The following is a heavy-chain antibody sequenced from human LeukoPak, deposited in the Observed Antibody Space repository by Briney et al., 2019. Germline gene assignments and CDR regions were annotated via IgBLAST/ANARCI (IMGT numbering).Heavy chain of an antibody. J-gene: IGHJ3*02. CDR3: AIHDTGEVINALGAFDI. V-gene: IGHV1-8*02. CDR1: GYTFTSYD. Sequence: ASVKVSCKASGYTFTSYDINWVRQATGQGLEWMGWMNPNSGNTGYAQKFQGRVTITRNTSISTAYMELSSLRSEDTAVYYCAIHDTGEVINALGAFDIWGQGTMVTVSS. CDR2: MNPNSGNT. D-gene: IGHD3-22*01.